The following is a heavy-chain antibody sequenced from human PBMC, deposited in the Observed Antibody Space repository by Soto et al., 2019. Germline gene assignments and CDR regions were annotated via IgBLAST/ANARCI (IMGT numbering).Heavy chain of an antibody. Sequence: GGSLRLSCAASGFIFRDYAMYWVRQAPGKGLEWVSVISGSDGTTFYADSVRGRVTSSRDNSRNMVYLQMISLRAEDTAVYYCAKVIGGSESYWGGSHYYYALDVWCQGTTVTVSS. CDR2: ISGSDGTT. CDR3: AKVIGGSESYWGGSHYYYALDV. J-gene: IGHJ6*02. D-gene: IGHD3-10*01. V-gene: IGHV3-23*01. CDR1: GFIFRDYA.